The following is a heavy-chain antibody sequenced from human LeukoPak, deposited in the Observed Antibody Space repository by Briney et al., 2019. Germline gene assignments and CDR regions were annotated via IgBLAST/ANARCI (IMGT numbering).Heavy chain of an antibody. CDR2: MNPNSGNT. CDR3: ARRNYGSTRWFDP. D-gene: IGHD3-10*01. CDR1: GYTFSSYD. Sequence: ASVKVSCKASGYTFSSYDINAVRQATGQGLEWMGWMNPNSGNTGYAQKFQGRVTMTRNTSISTAYMELSSLRSEDTAVYYCARRNYGSTRWFDPWGQGSLVTVSS. J-gene: IGHJ5*02. V-gene: IGHV1-8*01.